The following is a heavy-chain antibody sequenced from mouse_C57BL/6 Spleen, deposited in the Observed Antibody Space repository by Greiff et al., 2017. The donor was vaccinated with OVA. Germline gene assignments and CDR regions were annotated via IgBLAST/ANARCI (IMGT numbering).Heavy chain of an antibody. J-gene: IGHJ2*01. Sequence: EVMLVESGGDLVKPGGSLKLSCAASGFTFSSYGMSWVRQTQAPRVEWVRTLLIFLSHTYYPDSVKGRFTTSRDNAKNTLYLQMSSLKSEDTAMYYCASLTGNYFDDWGQGTTLTVSS. CDR3: ASLTGNYFDD. V-gene: IGHV5-6*02. D-gene: IGHD4-1*01. CDR2: LLIFLSHT. CDR1: GFTFSSYG.